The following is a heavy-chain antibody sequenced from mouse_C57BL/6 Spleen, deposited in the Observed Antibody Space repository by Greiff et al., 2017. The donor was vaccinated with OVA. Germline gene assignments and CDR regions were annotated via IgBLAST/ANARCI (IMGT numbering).Heavy chain of an antibody. V-gene: IGHV3-6*01. CDR2: ISYDGSN. Sequence: ESGPGLVKPSQSLSLTCSVTGYSITSGYYWNWIRQFPGNKMEWMGYISYDGSNNYNPSLKNRISITRDTSKNQLYLKLNSVTTADTATYDSAGEGGNSHGYWGQGTTLTVSS. J-gene: IGHJ2*01. CDR3: AGEGGNSHGY. CDR1: GYSITSGYY.